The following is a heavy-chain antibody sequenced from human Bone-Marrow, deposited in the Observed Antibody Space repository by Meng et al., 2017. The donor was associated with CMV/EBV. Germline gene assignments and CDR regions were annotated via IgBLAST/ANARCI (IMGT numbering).Heavy chain of an antibody. CDR3: ARVIRNYYDSSGYYLDY. V-gene: IGHV1-18*01. Sequence: YTFTSYGISGVRQAPGQGLEWMGWISAYNGNTNYAQKLQGRVTMTTDTSTSTAYMELRSLRSDDTAVYYCARVIRNYYDSSGYYLDYWGQGTLVTVSS. D-gene: IGHD3-22*01. J-gene: IGHJ4*02. CDR1: YTFTSYG. CDR2: ISAYNGNT.